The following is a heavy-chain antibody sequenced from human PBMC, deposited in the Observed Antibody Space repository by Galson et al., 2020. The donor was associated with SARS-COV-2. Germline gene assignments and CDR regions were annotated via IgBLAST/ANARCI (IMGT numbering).Heavy chain of an antibody. CDR1: GFTLSDHY. V-gene: IGHV3-11*01. Sequence: KIGESLKISCAASGFTLSDHYISWIPPAPGKGLEWGSYISSSGSTIYYADSVKGRFTISRDNAKNSLYLQMNSQRAEETAVYYCARDGGNQEYFDYWGQGTLVTVSS. CDR2: ISSSGSTI. CDR3: ARDGGNQEYFDY. J-gene: IGHJ4*02.